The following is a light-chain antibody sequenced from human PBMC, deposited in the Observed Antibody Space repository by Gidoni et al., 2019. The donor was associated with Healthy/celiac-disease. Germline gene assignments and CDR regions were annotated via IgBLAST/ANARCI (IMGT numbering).Light chain of an antibody. CDR3: SLYTSSSTLV. V-gene: IGLV2-18*01. J-gene: IGLJ3*02. CDR2: EVS. Sequence: QSALTQPPSVSGSPGQSVTISCTGTSSDVGSYNRVSWYQQPPGTAPKLMIYEVSNRPSGVPDRFSGSKSGNTASLTISGLQAEDEADYYCSLYTSSSTLVFGGGTKLTLL. CDR1: SSDVGSYNR.